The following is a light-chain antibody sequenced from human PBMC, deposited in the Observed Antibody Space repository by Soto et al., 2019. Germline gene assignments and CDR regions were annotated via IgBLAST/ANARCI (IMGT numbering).Light chain of an antibody. V-gene: IGKV3-20*01. CDR2: GAS. Sequence: EIVLTQSPGTLSLSPGERATLSCRASQSVSSSYLAWYQQKPGQAPRLLIYGASSRASGIPDRFSGSGSGTDFTLIISRLEPEDFAVYYCQQYGSSPRTFGQGTKVEFK. CDR1: QSVSSSY. CDR3: QQYGSSPRT. J-gene: IGKJ1*01.